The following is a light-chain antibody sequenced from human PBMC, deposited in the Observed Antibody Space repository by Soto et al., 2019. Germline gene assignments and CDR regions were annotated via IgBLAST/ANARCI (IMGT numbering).Light chain of an antibody. CDR1: SSNIGSNN. J-gene: IGLJ2*01. CDR3: GTWDSSLSAPV. V-gene: IGLV1-51*01. CDR2: DND. Sequence: QYVLTQPPSVSAAPGQKVTISCSGSSSNIGSNNVCWYQQFPGTAPKLLIYDNDKRPSGVPDRFSGSKSGTSANLGITGLQTGDEADYHCGTWDSSLSAPVFGGGTKLTVL.